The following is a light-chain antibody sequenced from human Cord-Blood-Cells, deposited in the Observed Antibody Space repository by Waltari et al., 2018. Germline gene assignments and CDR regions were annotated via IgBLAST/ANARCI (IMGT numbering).Light chain of an antibody. CDR2: DVS. Sequence: QSALTQPASVSGSPGQSITISCTGTSSDVGGYNYVSWYQPHPGKAPKLMIYDVSNRPSGVSIRFSASKSGNTASMSISGLQAEAEADYYCSSYTTRSTGVFGGGTKLTVL. V-gene: IGLV2-14*03. CDR3: SSYTTRSTGV. CDR1: SSDVGGYNY. J-gene: IGLJ3*02.